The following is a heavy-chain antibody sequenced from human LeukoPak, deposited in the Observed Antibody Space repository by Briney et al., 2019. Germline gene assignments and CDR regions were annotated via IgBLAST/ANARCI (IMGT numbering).Heavy chain of an antibody. Sequence: NPSETLSLTCTVSGYSISSGYYWGWIRPPPGKGLEWIGSIYHSGSTYYNPSLKSRVTISVDTSKNQFSLKLSSVTAADTAVYYCARLYGSGSLWGQGTLVTVSS. D-gene: IGHD3-10*01. CDR1: GYSISSGYY. J-gene: IGHJ4*02. V-gene: IGHV4-38-2*02. CDR3: ARLYGSGSL. CDR2: IYHSGST.